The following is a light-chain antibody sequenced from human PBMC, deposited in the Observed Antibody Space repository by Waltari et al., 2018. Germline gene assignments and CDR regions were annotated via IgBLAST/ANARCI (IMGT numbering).Light chain of an antibody. CDR1: QDISNY. CDR2: DAS. J-gene: IGKJ1*01. CDR3: QQYDNLSWT. V-gene: IGKV1-33*01. Sequence: DIQMTQSPSSLSASVGDRVTIICQASQDISNYLNWYQQKPGKAPKLLIYDASNFETGVPSRFSGSGSGTDFTFTISSLQPEDIATYYCQQYDNLSWTFGQGTKVEIK.